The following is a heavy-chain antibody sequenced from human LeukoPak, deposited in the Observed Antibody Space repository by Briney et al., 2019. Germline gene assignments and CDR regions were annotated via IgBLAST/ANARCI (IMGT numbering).Heavy chain of an antibody. CDR3: AREEYYYGSGSLKWFDP. J-gene: IGHJ5*02. CDR2: INPNSGGT. Sequence: ASVKVSCKASGYTFTGYYMHWVRQAPGQGLEWMGWINPNSGGTNCAQKFQGRVTMTRDTSISTAYMELSRLRSDDTAVYYCAREEYYYGSGSLKWFDPWGQGTLVTVSS. V-gene: IGHV1-2*02. D-gene: IGHD3-10*01. CDR1: GYTFTGYY.